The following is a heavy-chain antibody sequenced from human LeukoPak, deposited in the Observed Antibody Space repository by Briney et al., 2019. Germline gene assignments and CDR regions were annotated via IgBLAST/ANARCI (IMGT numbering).Heavy chain of an antibody. CDR3: ARGGTYSGDNWFDP. D-gene: IGHD1-26*01. CDR2: IYYNGHT. CDR1: GGSFSGYY. V-gene: IGHV4-59*01. J-gene: IGHJ5*02. Sequence: PSETLSLTCAVYGGSFSGYYWSWIRQPPGKGLEWIGYIYYNGHTDYNPSLKSQIIISVDTSKNQFSLKLTSVTAADTAVYYCARGGTYSGDNWFDPWGQGTLVTVSS.